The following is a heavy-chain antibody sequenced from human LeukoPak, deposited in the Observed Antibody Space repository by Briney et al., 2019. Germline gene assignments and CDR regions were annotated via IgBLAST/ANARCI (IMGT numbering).Heavy chain of an antibody. D-gene: IGHD2-15*01. Sequence: SGGSLRLSCAASGFTFSSYWMSWIRQAPGKGLEWVANIKQDGSEENYGDSVKGRFTISRDNAKNSLYLQMNSLRAEDTAVYYCAKDEGSGTWHYWGQGTLVIVSS. CDR3: AKDEGSGTWHY. J-gene: IGHJ4*02. V-gene: IGHV3-7*03. CDR2: IKQDGSEE. CDR1: GFTFSSYW.